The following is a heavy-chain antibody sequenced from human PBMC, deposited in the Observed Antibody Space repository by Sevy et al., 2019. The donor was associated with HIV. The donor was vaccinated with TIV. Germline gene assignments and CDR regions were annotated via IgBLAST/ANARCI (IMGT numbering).Heavy chain of an antibody. Sequence: GGSLRLSCTTSGFTFGDYAMNWVRQAPGKGLEWVAFIKSKAQGGTIDHAAYVKGRFTISRDDSKSNDYLEMDNLKIEYSAVYYRTRWSGGQSILDYWAQGTLLTVSS. CDR1: GFTFGDYA. CDR2: IKSKAQGGTI. V-gene: IGHV3-49*04. CDR3: TRWSGGQSILDY. D-gene: IGHD3-3*01. J-gene: IGHJ4*02.